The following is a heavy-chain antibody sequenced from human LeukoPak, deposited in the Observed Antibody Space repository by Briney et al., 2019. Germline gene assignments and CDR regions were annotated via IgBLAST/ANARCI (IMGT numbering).Heavy chain of an antibody. CDR2: IYYSGST. Sequence: SETLSLTCTVSGGSISSSSYYWGWIRQPPGKGLEWIGSIYYSGSTYYNPSLKSRVTISVDTSKNQFSLKLSSVTAADTAVYYCARDFPGYSSSWYGARFYYYYYGMDVWGQGTTVTVSS. CDR3: ARDFPGYSSSWYGARFYYYYYGMDV. CDR1: GGSISSSSYY. V-gene: IGHV4-39*02. D-gene: IGHD6-13*01. J-gene: IGHJ6*02.